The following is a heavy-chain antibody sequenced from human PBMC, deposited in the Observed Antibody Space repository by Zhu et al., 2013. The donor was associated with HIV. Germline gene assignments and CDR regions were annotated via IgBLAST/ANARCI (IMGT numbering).Heavy chain of an antibody. CDR3: ARALIYCGGDPCGMDV. D-gene: IGHD2-21*02. CDR2: ISAYNGNI. Sequence: QVQLVQSGAEVKKPGASVKVSCKASGYTFTSYGITWVRQAPGQGLEWMGWISAYNGNINYAQKLQGRVTMTTDTSTSTAYMELRSLRSDDTAVYYCARALIYCGGDPCGMDVWGQGTTVTVSS. J-gene: IGHJ6*02. V-gene: IGHV1-18*01. CDR1: GYTFTSYG.